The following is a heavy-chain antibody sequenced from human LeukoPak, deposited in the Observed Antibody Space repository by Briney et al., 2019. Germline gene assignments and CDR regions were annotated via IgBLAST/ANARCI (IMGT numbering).Heavy chain of an antibody. CDR2: ISAYNGNT. J-gene: IGHJ4*02. CDR1: GYTFTSYG. Sequence: ASVKVSCKASGYTFTSYGISWVRQAPGQGLEWMGWISAYNGNTNYAQKLQGRVTMTTDTSTGTAYMELRSLRSDDTAVYYCARDHLDIVVVPAAMYYWGQGTLVTVPS. V-gene: IGHV1-18*01. D-gene: IGHD2-2*03. CDR3: ARDHLDIVVVPAAMYY.